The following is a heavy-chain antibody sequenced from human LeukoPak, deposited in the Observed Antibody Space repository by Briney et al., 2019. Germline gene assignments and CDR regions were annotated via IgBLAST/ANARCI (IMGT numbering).Heavy chain of an antibody. Sequence: GGSLRLSCAASGFTFSSYGMHWVRQAPGKGLEWVAVIWYDGSNKYYADSVKGRFTISRDNSKNTLYLQMNSLRAEDTAVYYCARGAHCSSTSCYTRNWFDPWGQGTLVTVSS. CDR1: GFTFSSYG. V-gene: IGHV3-33*01. D-gene: IGHD2-2*02. CDR3: ARGAHCSSTSCYTRNWFDP. CDR2: IWYDGSNK. J-gene: IGHJ5*02.